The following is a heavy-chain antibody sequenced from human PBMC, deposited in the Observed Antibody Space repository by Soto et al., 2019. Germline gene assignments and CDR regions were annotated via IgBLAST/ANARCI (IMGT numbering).Heavy chain of an antibody. D-gene: IGHD3-10*01. CDR3: ARGFTYYYGSGDAFDI. CDR2: IIPIFGTA. V-gene: IGHV1-69*12. Sequence: QVQLVQSGAEVKKPGSSVKVSCKASGGTFSSYAISWVRQAPGQGLEWMGGIIPIFGTANYAQKFQGRVTITAAESTSKAYMELSSLRSEDTAVYYGARGFTYYYGSGDAFDIWGQGTMVTVSS. CDR1: GGTFSSYA. J-gene: IGHJ3*02.